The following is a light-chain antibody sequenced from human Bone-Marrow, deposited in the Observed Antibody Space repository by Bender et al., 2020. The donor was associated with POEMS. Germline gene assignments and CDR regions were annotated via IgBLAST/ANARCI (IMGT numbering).Light chain of an antibody. CDR1: GSNIGSRD. CDR3: CSYASTWV. V-gene: IGLV1-44*01. CDR2: SDD. J-gene: IGLJ3*02. Sequence: QSVLTQPPSASGTPGQRVTISCSGSGSNIGSRDVYWYQQVPGTAPKLLIYSDDQRPSGVPDRFSGSKSGNTASLTISGLQAEDEADYYCCSYASTWVFGGGTKLTVL.